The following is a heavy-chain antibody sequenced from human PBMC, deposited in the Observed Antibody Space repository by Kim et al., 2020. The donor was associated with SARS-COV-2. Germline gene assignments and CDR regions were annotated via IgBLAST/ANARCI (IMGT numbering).Heavy chain of an antibody. CDR3: ARDLTMGFLTGYYNPFDY. CDR1: GYTFTSYG. Sequence: ASVKVSCKASGYTFTSYGISWVRQAPGQGLEWMGWISAYNGNTNYAQKLQGRVTMTTDTSTSTAYMELRSLRSDDTAVYYCARDLTMGFLTGYYNPFDYWGQGTLVTVSS. J-gene: IGHJ4*02. V-gene: IGHV1-18*04. CDR2: ISAYNGNT. D-gene: IGHD3-9*01.